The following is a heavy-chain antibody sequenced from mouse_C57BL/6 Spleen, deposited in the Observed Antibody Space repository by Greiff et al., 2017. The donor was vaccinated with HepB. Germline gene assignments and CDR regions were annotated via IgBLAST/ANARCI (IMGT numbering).Heavy chain of an antibody. J-gene: IGHJ4*01. CDR3: AREEVCNYKGYAMDY. Sequence: QVQLQQSGAELVRPGASVKLSCKASGYTFTSYGISWVKQRTGQGLEWIGEIYPSSGNTYYNEKFKGKATLTADKSSSTAYMELSSLTSEYSAVYFCAREEVCNYKGYAMDYWGQGTSVTVSS. CDR1: GYTFTSYG. V-gene: IGHV1-81*01. D-gene: IGHD2-1*01. CDR2: IYPSSGNT.